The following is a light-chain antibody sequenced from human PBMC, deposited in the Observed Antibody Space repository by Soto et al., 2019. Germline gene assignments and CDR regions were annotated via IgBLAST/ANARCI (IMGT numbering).Light chain of an antibody. CDR3: QQYKSYRT. V-gene: IGKV1-5*03. J-gene: IGKJ1*01. CDR2: KAS. Sequence: DIEMTQSPSTLSASVGDRVTITGRAIQSISNWLAWHQQKPGKAPKLLIYKASTLESGVPSRFSGSGSGTEFTLPISSLQPDDGATYYCQQYKSYRTFGEGTKVEIK. CDR1: QSISNW.